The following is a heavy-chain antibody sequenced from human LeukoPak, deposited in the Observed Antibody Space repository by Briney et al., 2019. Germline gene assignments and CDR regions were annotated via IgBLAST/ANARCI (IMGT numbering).Heavy chain of an antibody. V-gene: IGHV3-53*01. D-gene: IGHD3-22*01. CDR1: GFTVSSNY. CDR3: ARLLYYYDSSIYQRYFDY. CDR2: IYSGGNT. Sequence: GGSLRLSCAASGFTVSSNYVNWVRQAPGKGLEWVSIIYSGGNTHYADSVKGRFTISRDNSQNTLYLQMNSLRPEDTAVYYCARLLYYYDSSIYQRYFDYWGQGTLVTVSS. J-gene: IGHJ4*02.